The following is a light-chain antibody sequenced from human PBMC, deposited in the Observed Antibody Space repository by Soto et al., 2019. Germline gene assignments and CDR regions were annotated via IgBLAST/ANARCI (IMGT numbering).Light chain of an antibody. V-gene: IGKV3-11*01. J-gene: IGKJ2*01. Sequence: EIVLTQSPGTLSLSPGERATLSCRASQSFASSLAWYQHKPGQAPRLLIYDASNRATGIPARFSGGGSGTDFTLTISSLEPEDFAVYYCQLRTNWPPRYTFGQGTKVDIK. CDR1: QSFASS. CDR2: DAS. CDR3: QLRTNWPPRYT.